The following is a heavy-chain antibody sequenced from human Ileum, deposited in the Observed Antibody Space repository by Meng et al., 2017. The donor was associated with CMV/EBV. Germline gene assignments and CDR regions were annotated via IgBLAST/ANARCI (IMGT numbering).Heavy chain of an antibody. CDR2: ISAYNGNT. V-gene: IGHV1-18*01. CDR3: ARGRYCSSTSCRGFDP. D-gene: IGHD2-2*01. J-gene: IGHJ5*02. Sequence: ASAKVSCKASGGTFSSYAISWVRQAPGQGLEWMGWISAYNGNTNYAQKLQGRVTMTTDTSTSTAYMELRSLRSDDTAVYYCARGRYCSSTSCRGFDPWGQGTLVTVSS. CDR1: GGTFSSYA.